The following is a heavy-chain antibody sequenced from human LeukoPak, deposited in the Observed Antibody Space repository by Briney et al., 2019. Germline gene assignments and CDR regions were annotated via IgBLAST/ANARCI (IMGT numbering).Heavy chain of an antibody. CDR2: IYHSGGT. Sequence: SETLSLTCAVSGGSISSSNWWSWVRQPPGKGLEWIGEIYHSGGTNYNPSLKSRVTISVDKSKNQFSLKLSSVTAADTAVYYCARGSRGHYGDYGAKYFQHWGQGTLVTVSS. J-gene: IGHJ1*01. V-gene: IGHV4-4*02. D-gene: IGHD4-17*01. CDR1: GGSISSSNW. CDR3: ARGSRGHYGDYGAKYFQH.